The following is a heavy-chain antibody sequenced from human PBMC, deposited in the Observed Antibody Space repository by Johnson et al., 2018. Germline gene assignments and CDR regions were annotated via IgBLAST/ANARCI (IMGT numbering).Heavy chain of an antibody. CDR2: IYYSGST. CDR3: ASDYGRYCSGGSCPQNFQH. CDR1: GGSISSYY. Sequence: QVQLQESGPGLVKPSETXSLTCTVSGGSISSYYWSWIRQPPGKGLEWIGYIYYSGSTNYNPSLKSRVTIQVDTSKNHCSLKLSSLTAADTAVYFCASDYGRYCSGGSCPQNFQHWGQGTLVTVSS. V-gene: IGHV4-59*01. J-gene: IGHJ1*01. D-gene: IGHD2-15*01.